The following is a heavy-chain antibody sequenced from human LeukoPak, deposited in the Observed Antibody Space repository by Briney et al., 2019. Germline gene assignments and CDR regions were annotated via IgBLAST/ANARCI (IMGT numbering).Heavy chain of an antibody. D-gene: IGHD3-22*01. J-gene: IGHJ4*02. CDR2: INPSGGST. V-gene: IGHV1-46*01. CDR1: GYTFTSYY. CDR3: AAEYFDSSGSHLADGLDY. Sequence: ASVTVSFKASGYTFTSYYMHWVRQAPGQGLEWMGIINPSGGSTSYAQKFQGRVTMTRDTSTSTVYMELSSLRSEDTAVYYCAAEYFDSSGSHLADGLDYWGQGTLVTVSS.